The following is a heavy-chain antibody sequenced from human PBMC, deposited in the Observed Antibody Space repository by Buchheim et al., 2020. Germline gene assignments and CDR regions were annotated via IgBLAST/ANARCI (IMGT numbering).Heavy chain of an antibody. CDR2: IYSGGST. CDR3: ARGLIAYSGSSPFDY. Sequence: EVQLVESGGGLVQPGGSLRLSCAASGFTVSSNYMSWVRQAPGKGLEWVSVIYSGGSTYYADSVKGRFTISRDNSKNSLYLQMNSLRAEDTAVYYCARGLIAYSGSSPFDYWGQGTL. J-gene: IGHJ4*02. CDR1: GFTVSSNY. V-gene: IGHV3-66*01. D-gene: IGHD1-26*01.